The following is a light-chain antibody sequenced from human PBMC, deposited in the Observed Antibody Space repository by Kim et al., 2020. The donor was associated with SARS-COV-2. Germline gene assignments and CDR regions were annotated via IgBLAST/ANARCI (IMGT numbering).Light chain of an antibody. CDR2: GAS. CDR1: QSVSSN. J-gene: IGKJ1*01. Sequence: EIVMTQSPATLSVSPGERATLSCRASQSVSSNLAWYQQKPGQAPRLLIYGASTRATTIPARFIGSGSGTEFTLTISSLQSEDFAVYYCQQYNNWPPWTFGQGTKVEI. CDR3: QQYNNWPPWT. V-gene: IGKV3-15*01.